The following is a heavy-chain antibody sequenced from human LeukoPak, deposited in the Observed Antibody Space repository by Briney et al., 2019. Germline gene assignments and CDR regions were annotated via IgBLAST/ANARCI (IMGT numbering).Heavy chain of an antibody. CDR3: ARGRDYDYVWGSYRPKYFDY. Sequence: SETLSLTCAVYGGSLSGYYWSWIRQPPGKGLEWIGEINHSGSTNYNPSLKSRVTISVDTSKNQFSLKLSSVTAADTAVYYCARGRDYDYVWGSYRPKYFDYWGQGTLVTVSS. CDR2: INHSGST. CDR1: GGSLSGYY. V-gene: IGHV4-34*01. D-gene: IGHD3-16*02. J-gene: IGHJ4*02.